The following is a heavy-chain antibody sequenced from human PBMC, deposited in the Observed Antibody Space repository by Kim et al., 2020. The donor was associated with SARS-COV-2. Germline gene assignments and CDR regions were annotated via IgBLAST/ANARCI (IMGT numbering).Heavy chain of an antibody. CDR2: IYSGGDT. Sequence: GGSLRLSCAVSEFTVSSSYMTWVRQAPGKGLEWVSGIYSGGDTYYAASVKGRFTISRDKSQNTLNLQMNSLRAEDTAVYYCGGGSGTSSRSGFAYWGQGTLVTVSP. V-gene: IGHV3-66*02. J-gene: IGHJ4*02. CDR1: EFTVSSSY. CDR3: GGGSGTSSRSGFAY. D-gene: IGHD3-10*01.